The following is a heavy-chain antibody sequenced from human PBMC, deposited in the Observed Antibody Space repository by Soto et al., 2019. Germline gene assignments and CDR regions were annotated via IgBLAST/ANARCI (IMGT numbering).Heavy chain of an antibody. D-gene: IGHD6-13*01. CDR2: INHSGST. CDR1: GGSFSGYY. Sequence: SETLSLTCAVYGGSFSGYYWSWIRQPPGKGLEWIGEINHSGSTNYNPSLKSRVTISVDTSKNQFSLKLSSVTAADTAVYYCARGNPYSSSWYLRGNNWFDPWGQGTLVT. V-gene: IGHV4-34*01. CDR3: ARGNPYSSSWYLRGNNWFDP. J-gene: IGHJ5*02.